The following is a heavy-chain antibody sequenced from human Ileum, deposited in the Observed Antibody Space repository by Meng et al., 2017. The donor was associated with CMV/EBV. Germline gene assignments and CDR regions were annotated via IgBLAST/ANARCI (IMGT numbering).Heavy chain of an antibody. Sequence: TLHDSGPTLVKPTRTLTLTCTFSGFSLSTSGVGVGWIRQPPGKALEWLALIYWNAEVRYSPSLKNRLTITQDTSTNQVVLTMTNMDPVDTATYYCAHTVNYDFWTGLFDYWGQGTLVTVSS. CDR2: IYWNAEV. CDR3: AHTVNYDFWTGLFDY. D-gene: IGHD3-3*01. V-gene: IGHV2-5*01. J-gene: IGHJ4*02. CDR1: GFSLSTSGVG.